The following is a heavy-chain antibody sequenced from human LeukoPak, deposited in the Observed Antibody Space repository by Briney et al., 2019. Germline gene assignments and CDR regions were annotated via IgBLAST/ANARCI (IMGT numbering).Heavy chain of an antibody. V-gene: IGHV3-23*01. Sequence: PGGSLRLSCAASGFTFSSYAMSWVRQAPGKGLEWVSAISGSGGSTYYADSVKGRFTISRDNSKNTLYLQMNSLRAEDTAVYYCAKTGAALCYYYYYMDVWGKGTTVTVSS. CDR1: GFTFSSYA. CDR2: ISGSGGST. J-gene: IGHJ6*03. D-gene: IGHD6-6*01. CDR3: AKTGAALCYYYYYMDV.